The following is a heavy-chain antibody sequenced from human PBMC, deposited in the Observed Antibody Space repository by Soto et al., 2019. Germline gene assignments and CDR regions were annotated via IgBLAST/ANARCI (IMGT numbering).Heavy chain of an antibody. CDR2: IYSGGST. V-gene: IGHV3-53*01. D-gene: IGHD6-13*01. CDR3: AIDPPVIAASGGGG. Sequence: EVQLVESGGGLIQPGGSLRLSCAASGFTVSNNYMRWVRQAPGKGLEWVSLIYSGGSTHYADSVKGRFTISRDNSKNTLYLQMNSLRVEDTAVYYCAIDPPVIAASGGGGWGQGTLVTVSS. J-gene: IGHJ4*02. CDR1: GFTVSNNY.